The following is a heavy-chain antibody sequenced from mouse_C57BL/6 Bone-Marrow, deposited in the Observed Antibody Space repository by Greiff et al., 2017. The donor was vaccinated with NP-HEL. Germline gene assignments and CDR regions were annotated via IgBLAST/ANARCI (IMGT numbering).Heavy chain of an antibody. CDR2: IWSGGST. Sequence: VHLVESGPGLVQPSQSLSITCTVSGFSLTSYGVPWVRQSPGKGLEWLGVIWSGGSTDYNAAFISRLSISKDNSKSQVFFKMNSLQADDTAIYYCARNDCYGSSSGAWFAYWGQGTLVTVSA. D-gene: IGHD1-1*01. V-gene: IGHV2-2*01. J-gene: IGHJ3*01. CDR1: GFSLTSYG. CDR3: ARNDCYGSSSGAWFAY.